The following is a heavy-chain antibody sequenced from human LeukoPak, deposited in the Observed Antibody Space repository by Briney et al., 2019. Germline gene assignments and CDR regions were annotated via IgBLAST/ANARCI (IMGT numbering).Heavy chain of an antibody. CDR2: ISGSGGST. CDR1: GFTFSSYA. D-gene: IGHD2-2*01. V-gene: IGHV3-23*01. J-gene: IGHJ4*02. Sequence: GSLRLSCAASGFTFSSYAMSWVRQAPGKGLEWVSAISGSGGSTYYADSVKGRFTISRDNSKNTLYLQMNSLRAEDTAVYYCAKDHGDIVVVPAAGPFDYWGQGTLVTVSS. CDR3: AKDHGDIVVVPAAGPFDY.